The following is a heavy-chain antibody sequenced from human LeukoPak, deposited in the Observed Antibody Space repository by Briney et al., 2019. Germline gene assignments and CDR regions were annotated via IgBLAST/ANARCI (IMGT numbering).Heavy chain of an antibody. CDR3: AKVMAAAGTWFFDY. Sequence: PGGSLRLSCVASGFTFTSYAMSWVRQAPGKGLESVSTARASGGVTYYADSVKGRFTISRDSSKNTLHLQMNSLRAEDTAVYYCAKVMAAAGTWFFDYWSQGTLVTVSS. J-gene: IGHJ4*02. CDR1: GFTFTSYA. D-gene: IGHD6-13*01. CDR2: ARASGGVT. V-gene: IGHV3-23*01.